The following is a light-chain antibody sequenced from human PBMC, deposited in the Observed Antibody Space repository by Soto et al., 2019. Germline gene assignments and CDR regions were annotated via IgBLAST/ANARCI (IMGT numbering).Light chain of an antibody. CDR1: SSDVGGYDY. CDR2: EVT. Sequence: QSVLTQPPSASGSPGQSVTISCTGTSSDVGGYDYVSWYQQYPGKAPKLIIYEVTKRPSGVPDRFSGSKSGNTASLTVSGLQAEDEDDYYCTSYASSNKIFGGGTKLTVL. V-gene: IGLV2-8*01. CDR3: TSYASSNKI. J-gene: IGLJ2*01.